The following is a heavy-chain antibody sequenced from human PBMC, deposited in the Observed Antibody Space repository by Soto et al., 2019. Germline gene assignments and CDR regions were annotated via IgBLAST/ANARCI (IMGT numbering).Heavy chain of an antibody. J-gene: IGHJ4*02. V-gene: IGHV3-30*18. CDR3: AKGLSGFQTVNLDY. CDR1: GFTFSSYG. D-gene: IGHD3-16*01. Sequence: ESGGGVVQPGRSLRLSCAASGFTFSSYGMHWVRQAPGKGLEWVAVISYDGSNKYYADSVKGRFTISRDNSKNTLYLQMNSLRAEDTAVYYCAKGLSGFQTVNLDYWGQGTLVTVSS. CDR2: ISYDGSNK.